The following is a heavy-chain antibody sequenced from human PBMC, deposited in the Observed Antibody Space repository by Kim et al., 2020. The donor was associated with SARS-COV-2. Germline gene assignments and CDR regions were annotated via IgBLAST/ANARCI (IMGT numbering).Heavy chain of an antibody. J-gene: IGHJ4*02. V-gene: IGHV3-30*18. Sequence: GGSLRLSCAASGFTFSSYGMHWVRQAPGKGLEWVAVISYDGSNKYYADSVKGRFTISRDNSKNTLYLQMNSLRAEDTAVYYCAKDVYSGSLYFDYWGQGTLVTVSS. CDR2: ISYDGSNK. D-gene: IGHD5-12*01. CDR1: GFTFSSYG. CDR3: AKDVYSGSLYFDY.